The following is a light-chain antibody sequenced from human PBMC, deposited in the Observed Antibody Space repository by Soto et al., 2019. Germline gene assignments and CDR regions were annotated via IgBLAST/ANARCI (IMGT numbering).Light chain of an antibody. Sequence: EILLTQSPGTLSLSPGERATLSCRASQSVSSSYLAWYQQKPGQAPRLLIYGASSRATGIPDRFSATGSGTDFSLTISSVEPEDFAVYYCQQYGASPFTFGPGTRVEI. CDR2: GAS. CDR3: QQYGASPFT. J-gene: IGKJ3*01. V-gene: IGKV3-20*01. CDR1: QSVSSSY.